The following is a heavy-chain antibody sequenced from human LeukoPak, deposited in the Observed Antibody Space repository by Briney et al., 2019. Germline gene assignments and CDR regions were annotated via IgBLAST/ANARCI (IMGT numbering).Heavy chain of an antibody. CDR3: ARGPTYYDFWSGYYTLYYFDY. D-gene: IGHD3-3*01. V-gene: IGHV4-4*07. Sequence: PESRSLTCIVAGGSISSYYWSWVRQPAGRGMGWVGRIYTSGSTNYNPSLKSRVTMSVDTSKNQFSLKLSSVTAADTAVYYCARGPTYYDFWSGYYTLYYFDYWGQGTLVTVSS. CDR2: IYTSGST. CDR1: GGSISSYY. J-gene: IGHJ4*02.